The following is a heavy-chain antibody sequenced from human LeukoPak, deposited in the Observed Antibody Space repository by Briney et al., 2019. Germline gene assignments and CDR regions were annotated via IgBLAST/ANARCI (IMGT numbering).Heavy chain of an antibody. Sequence: GGSLRLSCAASGFTFDDYGMSWVRQAPGKGLEWVSGINWNGGSTGYADSVKSRFTISRDNAKNSLYLQMNSLRAEDTAVYYCARGGLRTIDYLGQGTLVTVSS. D-gene: IGHD2-8*01. J-gene: IGHJ4*02. CDR2: INWNGGST. CDR1: GFTFDDYG. V-gene: IGHV3-20*04. CDR3: ARGGLRTIDY.